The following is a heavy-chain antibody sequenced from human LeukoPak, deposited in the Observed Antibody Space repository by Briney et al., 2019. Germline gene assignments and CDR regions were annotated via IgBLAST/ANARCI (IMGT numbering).Heavy chain of an antibody. J-gene: IGHJ4*02. V-gene: IGHV4-34*01. D-gene: IGHD3-10*01. CDR1: GGSFSGYY. Sequence: SETLSLTCAVYGGSFSGYYWSWIRQPPGKGLEWIGEINHSGSTNYNPSLKSRVTISVDTSKNQFSLKLSSVTAADTAVYYCARLARGPFDYWGQGTLVTVSS. CDR3: ARLARGPFDY. CDR2: INHSGST.